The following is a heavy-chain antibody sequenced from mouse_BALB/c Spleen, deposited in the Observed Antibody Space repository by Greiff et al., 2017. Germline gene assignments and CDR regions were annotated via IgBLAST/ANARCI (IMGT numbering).Heavy chain of an antibody. CDR3: AAFTTATDWYVDV. V-gene: IGHV3-6*02. Sequence: EVKLMESGPGLVKPSQSLSLTCSVTGYSITSGYYWNWIRQFPGNKLEWMGYISYDGSNNYNPSLKNRISITRDTSKNQFFLKLNSVTTEDTATYYCAAFTTATDWYVDVWGAGTTVTVSS. D-gene: IGHD1-2*01. CDR2: ISYDGSN. CDR1: GYSITSGYY. J-gene: IGHJ1*01.